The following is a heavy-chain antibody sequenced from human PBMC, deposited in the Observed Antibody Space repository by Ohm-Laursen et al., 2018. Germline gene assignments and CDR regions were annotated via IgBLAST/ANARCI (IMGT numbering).Heavy chain of an antibody. V-gene: IGHV4-59*07. CDR1: GGSISSYY. Sequence: PSDTLSLTCTVSGGSISSYYWSWIRQPPGKGLEWIGYIYYSGSTNYNPSLKSRVTISVDTSKNQFSLKLSSVTAADTAVYYCARFSSGWSYWFDPWGQGTLVTVSS. CDR2: IYYSGST. CDR3: ARFSSGWSYWFDP. J-gene: IGHJ5*02. D-gene: IGHD6-19*01.